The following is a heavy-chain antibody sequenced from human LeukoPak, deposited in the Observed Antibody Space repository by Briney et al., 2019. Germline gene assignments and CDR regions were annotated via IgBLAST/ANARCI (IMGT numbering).Heavy chain of an antibody. J-gene: IGHJ4*02. V-gene: IGHV3-21*01. D-gene: IGHD7-27*01. Sequence: PGGSLRHSCETSGFTFRTYAMNWVRQAPGKGLEWVSSMGGSGTSIYYADSVKGRFTISRDNAKNSLYLQMNSLRVDDTAVYYCAREEPGDLGQAFHYWGQGTLVTVSS. CDR3: AREEPGDLGQAFHY. CDR1: GFTFRTYA. CDR2: MGGSGTSI.